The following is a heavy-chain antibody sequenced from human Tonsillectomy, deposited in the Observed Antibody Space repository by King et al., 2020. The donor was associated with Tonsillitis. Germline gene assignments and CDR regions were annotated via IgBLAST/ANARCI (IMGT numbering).Heavy chain of an antibody. CDR2: INPNSGGT. D-gene: IGHD6-19*01. CDR3: ARGQPPKAMAGLYYYYYGMDV. CDR1: GYTFTGYY. J-gene: IGHJ6*02. V-gene: IGHV1-2*02. Sequence: VQLVESGAEVKKPGASVKVSCKASGYTFTGYYMHWVRQAPGQGLEWMGWINPNSGGTNYAQKFQGRVTMTRDASISTAYMELSRLTSDDTAVYYCARGQPPKAMAGLYYYYYGMDVWGQGTTVTVSS.